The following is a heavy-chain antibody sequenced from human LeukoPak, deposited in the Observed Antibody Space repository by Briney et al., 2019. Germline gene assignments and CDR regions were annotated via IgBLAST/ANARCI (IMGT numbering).Heavy chain of an antibody. J-gene: IGHJ4*02. V-gene: IGHV4-59*08. Sequence: SETLSLTCTVSGGSISSYYWSWIRQPPAKGLEWIGYIYYSGSTNYNPSLKSRVTISVDTSKNQFSLKLSSVTAADTAVYYCARQPWGYGSGSYADYWGQGTLVTVSS. CDR3: ARQPWGYGSGSYADY. D-gene: IGHD3-10*01. CDR2: IYYSGST. CDR1: GGSISSYY.